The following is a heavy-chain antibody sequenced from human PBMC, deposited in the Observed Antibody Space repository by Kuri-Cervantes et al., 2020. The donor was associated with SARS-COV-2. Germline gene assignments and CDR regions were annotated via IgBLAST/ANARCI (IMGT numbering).Heavy chain of an antibody. CDR2: ISYDGSNK. CDR3: ARDEVAEVPLLNGMDV. V-gene: IGHV3-30*03. J-gene: IGHJ6*02. CDR1: GLTFSSYG. D-gene: IGHD1-26*01. Sequence: GESLKISCAASGLTFSSYGMHWVRQAPGKGLEWVAVISYDGSNKYYADSVKGRFTISRDNAKNSLYLQMNSLRAEDTAVYYCARDEVAEVPLLNGMDVWGQGTTVTVSS.